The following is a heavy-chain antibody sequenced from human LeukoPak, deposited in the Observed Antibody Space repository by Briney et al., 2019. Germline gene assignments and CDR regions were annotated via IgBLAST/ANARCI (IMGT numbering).Heavy chain of an antibody. V-gene: IGHV7-4-1*02. CDR3: ARSNPGAPLDY. Sequence: ASVKVSCKASGYTFTSYDINWVRQATGQGLEWMGWINTNTRNPAYAQGFTGRFVFSLDTSVSTAYLQISSLKAEDTAVYYCARSNPGAPLDYWGQGTLVTVSS. CDR2: INTNTRNP. CDR1: GYTFTSYD. D-gene: IGHD1-26*01. J-gene: IGHJ4*02.